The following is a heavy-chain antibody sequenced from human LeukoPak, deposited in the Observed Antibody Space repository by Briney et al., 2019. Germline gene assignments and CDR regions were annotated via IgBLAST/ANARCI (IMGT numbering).Heavy chain of an antibody. Sequence: GGSLRLSCAASGFTFSSYWMPWVRQAPGKGLVWVSRINSDGSSTSYADSVKGRFTISRDNAKNTLYLQMNSLRAEDTAVYYCASPEYYYDSSGYLGYWGQGTLVTVSS. CDR2: INSDGSST. CDR3: ASPEYYYDSSGYLGY. CDR1: GFTFSSYW. J-gene: IGHJ4*02. D-gene: IGHD3-22*01. V-gene: IGHV3-74*01.